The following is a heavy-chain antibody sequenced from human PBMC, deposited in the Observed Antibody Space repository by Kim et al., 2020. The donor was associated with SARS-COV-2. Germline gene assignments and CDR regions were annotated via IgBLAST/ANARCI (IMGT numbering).Heavy chain of an antibody. V-gene: IGHV4-39*01. CDR2: IYSTGST. Sequence: SETLSLTCTVSGGSISSRTYYWGWIRQPPGKGLEWIGSIYSTGSTYCNPSLKSRVTISVDTSKNQFSLKLSSVTAADTAVYYCAMDMRRCGGVIACTDAFDIWGQGTMVTVSS. CDR3: AMDMRRCGGVIACTDAFDI. J-gene: IGHJ3*02. CDR1: GGSISSRTYY. D-gene: IGHD3-16*02.